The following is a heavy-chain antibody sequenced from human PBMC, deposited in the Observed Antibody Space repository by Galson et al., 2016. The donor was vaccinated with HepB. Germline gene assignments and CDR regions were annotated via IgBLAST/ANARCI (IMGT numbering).Heavy chain of an antibody. J-gene: IGHJ3*01. CDR1: GDSVSSNIDA. CDR2: TYYRSQWYV. D-gene: IGHD3-16*01. V-gene: IGHV6-1*01. CDR3: ARDGAATHDAFDL. Sequence: CAISGDSVSSNIDAWNWIRQSPSSGLEWLGRTYYRSQWYVDYAVSVKGRININPDTSKNQFSLHLNSVTPEDTAVYYCARDGAATHDAFDLWGQGTMVTVSS.